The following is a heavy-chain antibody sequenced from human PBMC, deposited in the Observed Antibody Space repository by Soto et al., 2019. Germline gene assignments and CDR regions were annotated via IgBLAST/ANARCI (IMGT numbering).Heavy chain of an antibody. Sequence: QVHLVQSGAEVKKPGASVKVSCKASGYTFTSYGITWVRQAPGPGLEWMGWISAHNGNTDYARKLQGRVIVTRDTSTSTAYMELRSLISDDTAVYYCARGRFGDYWGQGALVTVSS. CDR3: ARGRFGDY. CDR2: ISAHNGNT. D-gene: IGHD3-10*01. J-gene: IGHJ4*02. V-gene: IGHV1-18*01. CDR1: GYTFTSYG.